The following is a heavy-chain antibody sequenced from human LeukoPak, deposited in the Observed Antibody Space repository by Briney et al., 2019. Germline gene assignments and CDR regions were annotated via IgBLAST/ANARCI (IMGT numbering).Heavy chain of an antibody. CDR2: MNPNSGNT. V-gene: IGHV1-8*01. CDR3: ARVTDEYCSSTSCYFDWFDP. J-gene: IGHJ5*02. CDR1: GYTFTSYD. D-gene: IGHD2-2*01. Sequence: ASVKVSCKASGYTFTSYDINWVRQATGQGLEWMGWMNPNSGNTGYAQKFQGRVTMTRNTSISTAYVELSSLRSEDTAVYYCARVTDEYCSSTSCYFDWFDPWGQGTLVTVSS.